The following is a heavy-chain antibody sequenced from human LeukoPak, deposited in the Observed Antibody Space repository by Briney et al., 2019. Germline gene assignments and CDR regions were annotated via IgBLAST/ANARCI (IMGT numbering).Heavy chain of an antibody. Sequence: PSETLSLTCAVYGGSFSGYYWSWIRQPPGKGLEWIGEINHSGSTNYNPSLKSRVTISVDTSKNQFSLKLSSMTAADTAVYYCARGYTKAYYYYYYMDVWGKGTTVTVSS. CDR3: ARGYTKAYYYYYYMDV. CDR2: INHSGST. V-gene: IGHV4-34*01. J-gene: IGHJ6*03. D-gene: IGHD2-2*02. CDR1: GGSFSGYY.